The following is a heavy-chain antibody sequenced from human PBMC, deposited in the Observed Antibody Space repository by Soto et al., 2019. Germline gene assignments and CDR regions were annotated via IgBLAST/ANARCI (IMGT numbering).Heavy chain of an antibody. D-gene: IGHD1-1*01. J-gene: IGHJ3*02. Sequence: PSQTLSLTCAISGDSVSSNSAAWNCIRQSPSRGLEWLGRTYYKSKWYNDYAESVKSRITINPDTSKNQFSLQLNSVTPEDTAVYYCARDRWGRCWRGTDSFDIWGQGTMVTVSS. CDR3: ARDRWGRCWRGTDSFDI. CDR1: GDSVSSNSAA. CDR2: TYYKSKWYN. V-gene: IGHV6-1*01.